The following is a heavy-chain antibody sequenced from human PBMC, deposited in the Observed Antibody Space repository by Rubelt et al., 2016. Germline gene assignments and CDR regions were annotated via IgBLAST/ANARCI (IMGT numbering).Heavy chain of an antibody. CDR2: IKQLGSEK. J-gene: IGHJ6*02. CDR3: ARGTNWNEWYYYGLDV. D-gene: IGHD1-20*01. Sequence: GGSLRLSCVGSGFSFGSHWMSWVRQAPGKGLEWVASIKQLGSEKHYVDSLKGRFTISRDNAKNSLYLQMNSLRAEDTAVYYCARGTNWNEWYYYGLDVWGQGTTVIVSS. V-gene: IGHV3-7*01. CDR1: GFSFGSHW.